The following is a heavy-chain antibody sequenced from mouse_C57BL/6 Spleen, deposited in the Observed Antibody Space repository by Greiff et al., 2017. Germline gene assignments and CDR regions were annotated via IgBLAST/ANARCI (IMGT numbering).Heavy chain of an antibody. CDR1: GYTFTSYW. CDR3: ARGFITTVVAFDY. Sequence: QVQLQQPGAELVRPGTSVKLSCKASGYTFTSYWMHWVKQRPGQGLEWIGVIDPSDSYTNYNQKFKGKATLTVETSSSTAYMQLSSLTSEDSAVYYCARGFITTVVAFDYWGQGTTLTVSS. V-gene: IGHV1-59*01. J-gene: IGHJ2*01. CDR2: IDPSDSYT. D-gene: IGHD1-1*01.